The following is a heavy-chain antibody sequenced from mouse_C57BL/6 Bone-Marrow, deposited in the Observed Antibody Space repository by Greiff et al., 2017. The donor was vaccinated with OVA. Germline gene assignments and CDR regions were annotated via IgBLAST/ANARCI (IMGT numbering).Heavy chain of an antibody. CDR2: IYPRSGNT. J-gene: IGHJ3*01. CDR3: ARKEVYYGNLAY. CDR1: GYTFTSYG. Sequence: VQLKESGAELARPGASVKLSCKASGYTFTSYGISWVKQRTGQGLEWIGEIYPRSGNTYYNEKFKGKATLTADKSSSTAYMELRSLTSEDSAVYFCARKEVYYGNLAYWGQGTLVTVSA. V-gene: IGHV1-81*01. D-gene: IGHD2-1*01.